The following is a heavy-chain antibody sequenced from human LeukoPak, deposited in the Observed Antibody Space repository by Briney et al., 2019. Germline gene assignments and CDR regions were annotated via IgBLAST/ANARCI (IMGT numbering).Heavy chain of an antibody. V-gene: IGHV3-30*18. D-gene: IGHD3-16*01. J-gene: IGHJ4*02. CDR2: ISYDGSNK. CDR1: GFTFSSYG. CDR3: AKDRGYAFRDEAFDY. Sequence: HPGGSLRLSCAASGFTFSSYGMHWVRQAPGKGLEWVAVISYDGSNKYYADSVKGRFTISRDNSKNTLYLQMNSLRAEDTAVYYCAKDRGYAFRDEAFDYWGQGTLVTVSS.